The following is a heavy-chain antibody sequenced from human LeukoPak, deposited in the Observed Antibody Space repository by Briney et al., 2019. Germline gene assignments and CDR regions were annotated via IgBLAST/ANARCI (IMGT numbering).Heavy chain of an antibody. D-gene: IGHD4-17*01. CDR1: GFTFSSYG. CDR3: ANTLYGDYVVDY. Sequence: GGSLRLSCAASGFTFSSYGMHWVRQAPGKGLEWVAFIRYDGSNKYYADSVKGRFTISRDNSKNTLYLQMNSLRAEGTAVYYCANTLYGDYVVDYWGQGTLVTVSS. V-gene: IGHV3-30*02. CDR2: IRYDGSNK. J-gene: IGHJ4*02.